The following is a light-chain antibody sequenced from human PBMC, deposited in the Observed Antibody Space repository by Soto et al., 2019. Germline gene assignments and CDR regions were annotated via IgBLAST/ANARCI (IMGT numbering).Light chain of an antibody. CDR2: SNN. V-gene: IGLV1-44*01. J-gene: IGLJ2*01. Sequence: QSALTQPPSASATPGQRVTISCSGRSSNNGSNTVNWYQQLPGTAPKPVINSNNQRPSGVPDRFSGSKSGTSASLAISVFLSEDEADYYCVAWDDRLNGYVIFGGGTKVTVL. CDR3: VAWDDRLNGYVI. CDR1: SSNNGSNT.